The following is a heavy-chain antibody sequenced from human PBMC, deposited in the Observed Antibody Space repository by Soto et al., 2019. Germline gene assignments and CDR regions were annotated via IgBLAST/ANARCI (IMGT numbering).Heavy chain of an antibody. CDR3: ARGGAPYTWFGP. CDR2: IYHSGFT. J-gene: IGHJ5*02. D-gene: IGHD3-16*01. Sequence: SETLSLTCTVSGGSITTGGSYWSWIRQHPGKGLEWIGNIYHSGFTTYNPSLKGRLTISVDTSKNQFSLRLSSVTSADTAVYYCARGGAPYTWFGPWGQGTLVTVSS. CDR1: GGSITTGGSY. V-gene: IGHV4-61*08.